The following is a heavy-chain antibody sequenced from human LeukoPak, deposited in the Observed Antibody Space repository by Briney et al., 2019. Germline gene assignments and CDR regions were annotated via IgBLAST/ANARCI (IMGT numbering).Heavy chain of an antibody. J-gene: IGHJ4*02. CDR3: ARAARDRGILRVLDY. CDR2: VFYSGST. Sequence: SETLSLTCTVSGGSISSSSYYWGWIRQPPGKGLEWIGSVFYSGSTYYNPSLKSRVTISVDTSKNQFSLRLSSVTAADTAVYYCARAARDRGILRVLDYWGQGTLVTASS. CDR1: GGSISSSSYY. D-gene: IGHD3-10*01. V-gene: IGHV4-39*07.